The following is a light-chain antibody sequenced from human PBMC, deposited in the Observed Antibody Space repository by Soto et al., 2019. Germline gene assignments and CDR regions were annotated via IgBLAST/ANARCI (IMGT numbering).Light chain of an antibody. CDR2: AAS. V-gene: IGKV1-27*01. Sequence: DIQMTQSPSSLSSSIGERVAITCRASQGISKYLAWYQQQPGQVPKLLIYAASTLQSAVPSRFSGSGSGTDFTLTISSLQPEDAATYYCQKYDSVPYTFGQGTKLEIE. J-gene: IGKJ2*01. CDR3: QKYDSVPYT. CDR1: QGISKY.